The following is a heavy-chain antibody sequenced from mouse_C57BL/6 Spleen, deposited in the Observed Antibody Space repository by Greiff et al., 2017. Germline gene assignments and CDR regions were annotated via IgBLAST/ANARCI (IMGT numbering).Heavy chain of an antibody. V-gene: IGHV2-2*01. D-gene: IGHD1-1*01. CDR2: IWSGGST. CDR3: AKDYYCSSDAWFAY. Sequence: LQESGPGLVQPSPSLSITCKVSGFSLTSYGVHWVRQSPGKGLEWLGVIWSGGSTDYDAAFISRLSIRQNNSNSQVFFKMNSLQADDTDIYYCAKDYYCSSDAWFAYWGQGTLVTVSA. CDR1: GFSLTSYG. J-gene: IGHJ3*01.